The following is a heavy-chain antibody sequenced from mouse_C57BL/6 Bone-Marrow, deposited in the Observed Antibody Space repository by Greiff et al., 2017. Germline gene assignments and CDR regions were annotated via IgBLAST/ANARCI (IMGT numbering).Heavy chain of an antibody. CDR2: IDPENGDT. CDR1: GFNIKDDY. Sequence: VQLQQSGAELVRPGASVKLSCTASGFNIKDDYMHWVKQRPEQGLEWIGWIDPENGDTEYASKFQGQATITAYTSSNTAYLQLSSLTSEDTAVYYCTTGRFITTVVATNFDVWGTGTTVTVSS. D-gene: IGHD1-1*01. V-gene: IGHV14-4*01. CDR3: TTGRFITTVVATNFDV. J-gene: IGHJ1*03.